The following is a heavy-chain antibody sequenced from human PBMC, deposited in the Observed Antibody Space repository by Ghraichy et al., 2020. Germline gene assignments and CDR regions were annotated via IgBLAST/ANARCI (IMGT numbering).Heavy chain of an antibody. Sequence: GGSLRLSCAASGFTFSTCGMHWVRQAPGKGLEWVAVISYDGTNKFYADSVKGRFTISRDNSKNTLFLHMNSLRAEDSAVYYCAKDLWELPAPSRGPDYWGQGTLVTVSS. CDR2: ISYDGTNK. V-gene: IGHV3-30*18. CDR3: AKDLWELPAPSRGPDY. D-gene: IGHD1-26*01. J-gene: IGHJ4*02. CDR1: GFTFSTCG.